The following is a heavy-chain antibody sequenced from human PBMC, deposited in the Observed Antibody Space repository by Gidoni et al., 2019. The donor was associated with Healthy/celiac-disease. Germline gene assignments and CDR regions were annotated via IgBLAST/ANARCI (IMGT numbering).Heavy chain of an antibody. CDR2: IWYDGSNK. J-gene: IGHJ4*02. CDR3: ARVAVFGELFSPFDY. V-gene: IGHV3-33*01. D-gene: IGHD3-10*02. Sequence: QVQLVESGGGVVQPGRSLRLSCAASGFTFRSYGMHWVRQAPGKGLEWVAVIWYDGSNKYDADSVKGRFTISRDNSKNTLYLQMNSLRAEDTAVYYCARVAVFGELFSPFDYWGQGTLVTVSS. CDR1: GFTFRSYG.